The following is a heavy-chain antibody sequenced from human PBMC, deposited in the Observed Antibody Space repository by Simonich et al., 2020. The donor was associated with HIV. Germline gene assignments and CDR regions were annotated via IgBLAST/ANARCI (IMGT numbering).Heavy chain of an antibody. J-gene: IGHJ4*02. CDR1: GFTFRSYC. D-gene: IGHD3-16*01. CDR3: ARVAYTIALDY. CDR2: INIDGSGK. Sequence: GSLRLSCASSGFTFRSYCLHWVRQTPGKGLVWVSRINIDGSGKKYADSVKCRFTISRDNAKNSLYLQMNSLRAEDTAVYYCARVAYTIALDYWGQGTLVTVSS. V-gene: IGHV3-74*01.